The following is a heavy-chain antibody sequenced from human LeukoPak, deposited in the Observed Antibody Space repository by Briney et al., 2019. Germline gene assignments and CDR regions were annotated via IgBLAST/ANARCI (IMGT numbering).Heavy chain of an antibody. Sequence: GGSLRLSCAASEFTFTNAWMSWVRQASGKGLEWVGRIRSKANSYATAYAASVKGRFTISRDDSKNTAYLQMNSLKTEDTAVYYCTRQAVEYSSSWYVPPYYFDYWGQGTLVTVSS. V-gene: IGHV3-73*01. CDR3: TRQAVEYSSSWYVPPYYFDY. J-gene: IGHJ4*02. CDR2: IRSKANSYAT. CDR1: EFTFTNAW. D-gene: IGHD6-13*01.